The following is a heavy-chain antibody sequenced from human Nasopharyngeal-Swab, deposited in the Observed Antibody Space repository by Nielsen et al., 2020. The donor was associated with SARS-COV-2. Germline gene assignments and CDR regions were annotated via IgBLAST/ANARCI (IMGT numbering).Heavy chain of an antibody. CDR1: GYSFRTYG. CDR2: IVGSGDISGSGGNT. D-gene: IGHD3-10*02. J-gene: IGHJ4*02. Sequence: GGSLRLSCVASGYSFRTYGMSWVRQAPGKGLEWVAAIVGSGDISGSGGNTYYADSVKGRFTISRDNAKNSVYLQMNSLRAEDTAVYYCASDSPAMFAYWGQGTLVTVSS. CDR3: ASDSPAMFAY. V-gene: IGHV3-23*01.